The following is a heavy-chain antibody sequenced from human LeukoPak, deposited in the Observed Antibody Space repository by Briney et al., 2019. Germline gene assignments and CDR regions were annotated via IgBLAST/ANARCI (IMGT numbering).Heavy chain of an antibody. CDR3: ARETAAATHCYYYYYMDV. CDR1: GYTFTSYD. D-gene: IGHD6-13*01. Sequence: ASVKVSCKASGYTFTSYDINWVRQATGQGLEWMGWMNPNSGNTGYAQKFQGRVTMTRNTSISTAYMELSSLRSEDTAVYYCARETAAATHCYYYYYMDVWGKGTTVTVSS. V-gene: IGHV1-8*01. CDR2: MNPNSGNT. J-gene: IGHJ6*03.